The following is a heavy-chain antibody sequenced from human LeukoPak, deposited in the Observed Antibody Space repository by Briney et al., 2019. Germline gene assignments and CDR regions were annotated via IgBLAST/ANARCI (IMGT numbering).Heavy chain of an antibody. CDR1: GGSISSYN. D-gene: IGHD6-19*01. Sequence: SETLSLTCTVSGGSISSYNWSWIRQPPGKGLEWIGYIYYSGSTNYNPSLKSRVTISVDTSKNQFSLKLSSVTAADTAVYYCARRGSSGWYYFDYWGQGTLVTVSS. CDR2: IYYSGST. CDR3: ARRGSSGWYYFDY. V-gene: IGHV4-59*01. J-gene: IGHJ4*02.